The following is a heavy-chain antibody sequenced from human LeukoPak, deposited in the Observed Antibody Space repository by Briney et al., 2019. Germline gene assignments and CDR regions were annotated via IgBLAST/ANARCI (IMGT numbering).Heavy chain of an antibody. CDR2: INPNSGGT. J-gene: IGHJ4*02. CDR3: ARGAMVATLFFDY. D-gene: IGHD5-12*01. Sequence: GASVKVSCKASGYTFTGYYMHWARRAPGQGLEWMGWINPNSGGTNYAQKFQGRVTMTRDTSISTAYMELSRLRSDDTAVYYRARGAMVATLFFDYWGQGTLVTVSS. CDR1: GYTFTGYY. V-gene: IGHV1-2*02.